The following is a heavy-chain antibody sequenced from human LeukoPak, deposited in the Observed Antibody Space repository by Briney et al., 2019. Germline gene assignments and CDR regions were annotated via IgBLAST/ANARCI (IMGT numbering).Heavy chain of an antibody. CDR1: GFTFSDYY. D-gene: IGHD2-15*01. Sequence: PGGSLRLSCAASGFTFSDYYMSSIRQAPAKGLEFVSDISSSGSTIYYADSVKGRFTISRDNSKNTLYLQMNSLRAEDTAVYYCARGQHRVAYSDDAFDIWGQGTMVTVSS. CDR3: ARGQHRVAYSDDAFDI. V-gene: IGHV3-11*04. J-gene: IGHJ3*02. CDR2: ISSSGSTI.